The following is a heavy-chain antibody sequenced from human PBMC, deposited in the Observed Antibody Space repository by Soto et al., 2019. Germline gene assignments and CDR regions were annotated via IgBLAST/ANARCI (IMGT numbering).Heavy chain of an antibody. V-gene: IGHV3-23*01. Sequence: PGGSLRLSCAASGFSFRNYAMSWVRQAPGKGLEWISTLTGSSSNIYYADSVEGRFAISRDNSRNTLYLQMNSLTAEDTAVYYCANGRATYGLLTHDYWGQGTLVTVSS. CDR3: ANGRATYGLLTHDY. J-gene: IGHJ4*02. D-gene: IGHD3-10*01. CDR2: LTGSSSNI. CDR1: GFSFRNYA.